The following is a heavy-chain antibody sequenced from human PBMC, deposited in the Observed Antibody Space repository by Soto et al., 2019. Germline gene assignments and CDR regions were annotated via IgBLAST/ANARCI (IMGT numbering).Heavy chain of an antibody. CDR1: GNTFASHG. D-gene: IGHD3-10*01. CDR3: ARVDPRGVAVVRDY. J-gene: IGHJ4*02. Sequence: QVQLVQSGPEVKKHGASVKVSCKASGNTFASHGFSWVRQAPGQGLEWMGWISGFNGQTNYALKFQGRVTLTTDTSTSTAYMEMRSLRSDDTAVFFCARVDPRGVAVVRDYWGQGTLVTVSS. V-gene: IGHV1-18*01. CDR2: ISGFNGQT.